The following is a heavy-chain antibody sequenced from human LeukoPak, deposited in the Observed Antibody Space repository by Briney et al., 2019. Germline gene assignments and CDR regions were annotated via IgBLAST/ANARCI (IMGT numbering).Heavy chain of an antibody. CDR3: ARDFPELGGTYFDY. CDR1: GFTFNFYW. Sequence: GGSLRLSCAASGFTFNFYWMTWVRQAPGKGLEWVANINQDGSEMYYMDSLKGRFTISRDNSKNTLYLQMNSLRAEDTAVYYCARDFPELGGTYFDYWGQGTLVTVSS. J-gene: IGHJ4*02. V-gene: IGHV3-7*01. CDR2: INQDGSEM. D-gene: IGHD3-16*01.